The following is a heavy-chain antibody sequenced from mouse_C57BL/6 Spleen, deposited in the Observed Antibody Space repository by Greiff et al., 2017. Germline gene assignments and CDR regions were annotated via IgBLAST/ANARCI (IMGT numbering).Heavy chain of an antibody. CDR3: ARLGRAMDY. D-gene: IGHD4-1*01. CDR1: GYTFTSYG. J-gene: IGHJ4*01. Sequence: VMLVESGAELARPGASVKLSCKASGYTFTSYGISWVKQRTGQGLEWIGEIYPRSGNTYYNEKFKGKATLTADKSSSTAYMELRSLTSEDSAVYFCARLGRAMDYWGQGTSVTVSS. V-gene: IGHV1-81*01. CDR2: IYPRSGNT.